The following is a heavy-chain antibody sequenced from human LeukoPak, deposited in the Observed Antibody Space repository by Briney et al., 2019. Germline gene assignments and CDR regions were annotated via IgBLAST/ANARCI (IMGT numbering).Heavy chain of an antibody. D-gene: IGHD3-3*01. CDR1: GGSISSSSYY. V-gene: IGHV4-39*01. Sequence: PSETLSLTCTVSGGSISSSSYYWGWIRQPPGKGLEWIGSIYYSGSTYYNPSLKSRVTISVDTSKNQFSLKLSSVTAADTAVYYCASRLDNYDFWSGPAGDMDVWGKGTTVTVSS. CDR2: IYYSGST. CDR3: ASRLDNYDFWSGPAGDMDV. J-gene: IGHJ6*03.